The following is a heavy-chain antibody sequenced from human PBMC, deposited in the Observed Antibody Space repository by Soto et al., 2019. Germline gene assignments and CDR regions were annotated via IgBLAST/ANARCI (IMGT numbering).Heavy chain of an antibody. CDR3: ARVGGPKYYYDSSGYFDY. V-gene: IGHV3-21*01. CDR2: ISSSSSYL. CDR1: GFTFSSYS. D-gene: IGHD3-22*01. Sequence: GGSLRLSCAASGFTFSSYSMNWVRQAPGKGLEWVSSISSSSSYLYYADSVKGRFTISRDNAKNSLYLQMNSLRAEDTAVYYCARVGGPKYYYDSSGYFDYWGQGTLVTVSS. J-gene: IGHJ4*02.